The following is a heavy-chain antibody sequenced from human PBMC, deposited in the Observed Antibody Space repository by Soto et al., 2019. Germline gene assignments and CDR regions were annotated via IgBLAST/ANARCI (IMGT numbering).Heavy chain of an antibody. CDR2: ISAFKGYT. V-gene: IGHV1-18*01. CDR3: ARVDDYYDSSGHYFTFFNY. J-gene: IGHJ4*02. CDR1: GYIFTSYG. Sequence: QVQLVQSGPEVKKPGASVKLSCKASGYIFTSYGIGWVRQAPGQGLEWMGWISAFKGYTKYPQRLQGRVTMTTDTPTSTAYMELRSLRSDDPAVYYCARVDDYYDSSGHYFTFFNYWGQGSQVTVSS. D-gene: IGHD3-22*01.